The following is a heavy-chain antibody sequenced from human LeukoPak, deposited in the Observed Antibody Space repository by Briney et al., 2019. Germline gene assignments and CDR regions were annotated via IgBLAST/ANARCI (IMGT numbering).Heavy chain of an antibody. CDR2: NIPIFGTA. V-gene: IGHV1-69*13. Sequence: SVKVSCKASGGTFSSYAISWVRQAPGQGLEWMGGNIPIFGTANYAQKFQGRVTITADESTSTAYMELSSLRSEDTAVYYCARSESGSSGWFDYWGQGTLVTVSS. J-gene: IGHJ4*02. CDR3: ARSESGSSGWFDY. CDR1: GGTFSSYA. D-gene: IGHD6-19*01.